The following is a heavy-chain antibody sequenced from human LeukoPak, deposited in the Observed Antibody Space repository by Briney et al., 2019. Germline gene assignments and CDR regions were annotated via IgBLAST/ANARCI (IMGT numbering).Heavy chain of an antibody. D-gene: IGHD3-3*01. CDR2: ISGSGGST. CDR1: GFTFSSYA. V-gene: IGHV3-23*01. Sequence: PGGSLRLSCAASGFTFSSYATSWVRQAPGKGLEWVSAISGSGGSTYYADSVKGRLTISRDNSKNTLYLQMNSLRAEDTAVYYCAKAYPPLYYDFWSGYYTGDAFDIWGQGTMVTVSS. CDR3: AKAYPPLYYDFWSGYYTGDAFDI. J-gene: IGHJ3*02.